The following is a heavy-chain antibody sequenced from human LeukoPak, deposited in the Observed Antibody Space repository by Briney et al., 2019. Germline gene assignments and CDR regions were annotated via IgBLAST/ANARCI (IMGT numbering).Heavy chain of an antibody. Sequence: GASVKVSCKASGGTFSSYAISWVRQAPGQGLEWMGGIIPIFGTANYAQKFQGRVTITADESTSTAYMELSSLRSEDTAVYYCAGDLANPFDYWGQGTLVTVSS. CDR1: GGTFSSYA. J-gene: IGHJ4*02. V-gene: IGHV1-69*13. CDR2: IIPIFGTA. CDR3: AGDLANPFDY.